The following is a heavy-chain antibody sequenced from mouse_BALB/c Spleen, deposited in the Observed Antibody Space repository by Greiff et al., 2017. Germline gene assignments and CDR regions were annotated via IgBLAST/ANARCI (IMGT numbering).Heavy chain of an antibody. CDR2: INPYNGDT. CDR1: GYSFTGYF. D-gene: IGHD3-1*01. J-gene: IGHJ1*01. V-gene: IGHV1-20*01. Sequence: VQLQQSGPELVKPGASVKISCKASGYSFTGYFMNWVMQSHGKSLEWIGRINPYNGDTFYNQKFKGKATLTSDKSSSTAYMELSSLTSEDSAVYYCAKGGMTSGWYFDVWGAGTTVTVSS. CDR3: AKGGMTSGWYFDV.